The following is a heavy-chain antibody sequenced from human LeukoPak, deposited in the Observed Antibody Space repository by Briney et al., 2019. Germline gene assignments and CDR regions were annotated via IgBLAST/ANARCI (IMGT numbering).Heavy chain of an antibody. J-gene: IGHJ4*02. CDR2: IYYSGTT. CDR1: GGSISSYY. CDR3: AKIQLWGGYYFDY. V-gene: IGHV4-59*08. Sequence: SETLSLTCTVSGGSISSYYWNWIRQPPGKGLEWIGYIYYSGTTNYNPSLKSRVSMSVDTSKNQFSLKLSSVTAADTAVYYCAKIQLWGGYYFDYWGQGTLVTVSS. D-gene: IGHD5-18*01.